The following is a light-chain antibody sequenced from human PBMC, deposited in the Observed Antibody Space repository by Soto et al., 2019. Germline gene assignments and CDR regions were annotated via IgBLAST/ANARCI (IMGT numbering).Light chain of an antibody. V-gene: IGKV3-20*01. CDR2: DAS. CDR3: QQYGSSGT. CDR1: QNVSSY. J-gene: IGKJ1*01. Sequence: EIVLTQSPATLSLSPGERATLSCRASQNVSSYLAWYQQKPGQAPRLLIYDASNRATGIPDRFSGSGSGTDFTLTISRLEPEDFAVYYCQQYGSSGTFGQGTKVEIK.